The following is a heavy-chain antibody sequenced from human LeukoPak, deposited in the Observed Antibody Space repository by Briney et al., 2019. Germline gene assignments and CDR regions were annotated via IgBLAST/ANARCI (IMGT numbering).Heavy chain of an antibody. CDR1: XA. V-gene: IGHV7-4-1*02. J-gene: IGHJ4*02. Sequence: XAXXWXRQAPGXGRXXXXWINTNTGNPTXAQGFTGRFVFSLDXXVSTAYLQISSLRAEDTAVYYCXXXXXXXXXXXXFDYWGXGTLVTVSS. CDR3: XXXXXXXXXXXXFDY. CDR2: INTNTGNP.